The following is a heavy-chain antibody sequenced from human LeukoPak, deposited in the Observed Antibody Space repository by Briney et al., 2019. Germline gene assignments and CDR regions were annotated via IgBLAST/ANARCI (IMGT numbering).Heavy chain of an antibody. Sequence: GGSLRLSCAASGFTFSSYWMSWVRQAPGKGLEWVANIKQDGSEKYYVDSVKGRFTISRDNAKNSLYLQMNSLRAEDTAVYYCARGRRGAIAAAGIFDYSGQGTLVTVSS. D-gene: IGHD6-13*01. V-gene: IGHV3-7*01. CDR2: IKQDGSEK. CDR3: ARGRRGAIAAAGIFDY. J-gene: IGHJ4*02. CDR1: GFTFSSYW.